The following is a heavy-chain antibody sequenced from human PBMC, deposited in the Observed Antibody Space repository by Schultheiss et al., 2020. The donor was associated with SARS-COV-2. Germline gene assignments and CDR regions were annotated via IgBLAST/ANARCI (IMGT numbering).Heavy chain of an antibody. CDR1: GFTFSSYA. Sequence: GESLKISCAASGFTFSSYAMHWVRQPPGKGLEWVAVVPYDGSNEYYADSVKGRFTISRDNSKNTLFLQMNSLRAEDTAVYYCARDLSYSASGTGNWGQGTLVTVSS. CDR3: ARDLSYSASGTGN. D-gene: IGHD3-10*01. V-gene: IGHV3-30*14. CDR2: VPYDGSNE. J-gene: IGHJ4*02.